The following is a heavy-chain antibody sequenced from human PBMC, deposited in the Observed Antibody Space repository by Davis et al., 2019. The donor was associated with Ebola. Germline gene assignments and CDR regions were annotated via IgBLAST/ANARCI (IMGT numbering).Heavy chain of an antibody. D-gene: IGHD6-13*01. CDR3: ARDSLYSSLYYYGMDV. Sequence: GESLKISCAASGFTFSSYAMHWVRQAPGKGLEWVAVIWYDGSNKYYADSVKGRFTISRDNSKNTLYLQMNSLRAEDTAVYYCARDSLYSSLYYYGMDVWGQGTTVTVSS. J-gene: IGHJ6*02. CDR2: IWYDGSNK. CDR1: GFTFSSYA. V-gene: IGHV3-33*08.